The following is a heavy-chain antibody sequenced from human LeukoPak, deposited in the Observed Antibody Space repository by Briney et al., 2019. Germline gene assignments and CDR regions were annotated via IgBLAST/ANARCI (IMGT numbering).Heavy chain of an antibody. CDR3: VRGSSGTAVRGISWAWFDP. J-gene: IGHJ5*02. V-gene: IGHV3-7*04. Sequence: PGGSLRLSCAASGFTFNAYWMAWVRQAPGKGLEWVANIKPDGGEKYYVDSVKGRFTISRDNAKNSLYLQMNSLRPEDTAVYYCVRGSSGTAVRGISWAWFDPWGQGTLVTVSS. CDR2: IKPDGGEK. D-gene: IGHD3-10*01. CDR1: GFTFNAYW.